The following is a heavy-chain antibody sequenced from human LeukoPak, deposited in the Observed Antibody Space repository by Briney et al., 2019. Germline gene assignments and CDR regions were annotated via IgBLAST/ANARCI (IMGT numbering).Heavy chain of an antibody. CDR2: INPSGGST. J-gene: IGHJ5*02. CDR3: ARGYLGGWFDP. D-gene: IGHD4-23*01. Sequence: ASVKVSCKASGYTFTSYYMHWVRQAPGQGLEWMGIINPSGGSTSYAQQSQGRVTMTRDTSTSTVYMELSSLRSEDTAVYYCARGYLGGWFDPWGQGTLVTVSS. CDR1: GYTFTSYY. V-gene: IGHV1-46*01.